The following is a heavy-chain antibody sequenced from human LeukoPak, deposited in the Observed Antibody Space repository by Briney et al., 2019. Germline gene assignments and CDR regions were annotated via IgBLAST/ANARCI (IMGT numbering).Heavy chain of an antibody. CDR1: GGSFSGYY. CDR2: INHSGST. J-gene: IGHJ4*02. CDR3: AISMAAAGKTIDY. V-gene: IGHV4-34*01. Sequence: SETLSLTCAVYGGSFSGYYWSWIRQPPGKGLEWIGEINHSGSTNYNPSLKSRVTISVDTSKNQFSLKLSSVTAADTAVYYCAISMAAAGKTIDYWGQGTLVTVSS. D-gene: IGHD6-13*01.